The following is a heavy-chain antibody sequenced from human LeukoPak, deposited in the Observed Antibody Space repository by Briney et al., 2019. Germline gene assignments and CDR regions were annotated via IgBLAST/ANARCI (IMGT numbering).Heavy chain of an antibody. D-gene: IGHD1-14*01. CDR1: GYTFTSYD. CDR2: MNPNSGNT. J-gene: IGHJ5*02. V-gene: IGHV1-8*03. Sequence: GASVKVSCKASGYTFTSYDINWVRQATGQGLEWMGWMNPNSGNTGYAQKSQGRVTITRNTSISTAYMELSSLRSEDTAVYYCARVPSARANRFNHWFDPWGQGTLVTVSS. CDR3: ARVPSARANRFNHWFDP.